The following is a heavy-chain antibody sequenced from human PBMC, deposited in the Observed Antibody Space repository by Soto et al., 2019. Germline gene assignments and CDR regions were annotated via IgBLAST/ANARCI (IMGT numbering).Heavy chain of an antibody. CDR3: ARDLGVRYFDWLLSGFGY. J-gene: IGHJ4*02. D-gene: IGHD3-9*01. CDR2: ISYDGSNK. CDR1: GFTFSSYA. V-gene: IGHV3-30-3*01. Sequence: PGGSLRLSCAASGFTFSSYAMHWVRQAPGKGLEWVAVISYDGSNKYYADSVKGRFTISRDNSKNTLYLQMNSLRAEDTAVYYCARDLGVRYFDWLLSGFGYWGQGTLVTVSS.